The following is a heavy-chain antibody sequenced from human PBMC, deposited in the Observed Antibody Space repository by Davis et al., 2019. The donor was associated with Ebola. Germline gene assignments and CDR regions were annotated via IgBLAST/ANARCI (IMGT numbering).Heavy chain of an antibody. J-gene: IGHJ6*02. CDR1: GFTFSDYY. CDR3: AKESSSIAAPGTHYYYYGMDV. V-gene: IGHV3-11*04. D-gene: IGHD6-6*01. CDR2: ISSSGSTI. Sequence: GESLKISCAASGFTFSDYYMSWIRQAPGKGLEWVSYISSSGSTIYYADSVKGRFTISRDNSKNTLYLQMNSLRAEDTAVYYCAKESSSIAAPGTHYYYYGMDVWGQGTTVTVSS.